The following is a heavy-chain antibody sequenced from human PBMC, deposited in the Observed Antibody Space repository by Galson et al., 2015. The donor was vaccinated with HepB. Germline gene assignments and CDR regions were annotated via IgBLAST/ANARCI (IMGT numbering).Heavy chain of an antibody. V-gene: IGHV3-48*01. CDR1: GFTFSSYT. J-gene: IGHJ4*02. Sequence: SLRLSCAASGFTFSSYTMNWVRQAPGKGLEWISYISTTSDNKFSADSVKGRFIISRDNAKNLLYLQMNSLRAEDTAVYYCTRIVLSGSYWYFDYWGQGSLVTVSS. D-gene: IGHD1-26*01. CDR3: TRIVLSGSYWYFDY. CDR2: ISTTSDNK.